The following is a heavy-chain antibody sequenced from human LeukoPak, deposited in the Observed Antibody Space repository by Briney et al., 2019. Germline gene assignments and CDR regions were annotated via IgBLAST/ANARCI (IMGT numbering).Heavy chain of an antibody. CDR2: ITASGNTI. CDR1: GFTFSSYE. J-gene: IGHJ4*02. D-gene: IGHD2-15*01. V-gene: IGHV3-48*03. Sequence: PGGSLRLSCAASGFTFSSYEMNWVRQAPGKGLEWVSYITASGNTIYYADSVKGRFTISRDNAKNSLYLQMNSLRAGDTAVYYCASHSLRLADYWGQGTLVTVSS. CDR3: ASHSLRLADY.